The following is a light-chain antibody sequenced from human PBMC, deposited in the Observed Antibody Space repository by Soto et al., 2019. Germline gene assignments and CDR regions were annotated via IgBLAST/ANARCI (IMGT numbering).Light chain of an antibody. Sequence: SYELTQSPSVSVSPGQTASITCSGDKLGNKYAGWYQQKPGQSPVLVIYEDNKRPSGIPERFAGSNSGNTATLTISGTQPMDEADYYWQVWDSSTVVFGGGTKLTVL. V-gene: IGLV3-1*01. CDR2: EDN. CDR1: KLGNKY. CDR3: QVWDSSTVV. J-gene: IGLJ2*01.